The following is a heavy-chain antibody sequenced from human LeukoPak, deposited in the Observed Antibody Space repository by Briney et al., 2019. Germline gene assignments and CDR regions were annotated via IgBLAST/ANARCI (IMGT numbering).Heavy chain of an antibody. J-gene: IGHJ6*02. CDR1: GYTFTSYA. D-gene: IGHD3-3*01. Sequence: ASVKVSCKASGYTFTSYAMHWVRQAPGQRLEWMGWISAYNGNTNYAQRLQGRVTMTTDTSTSTAYMELRSLRSDDTAVYYCARIVRNFMEDIYYYYYGMDVWGQGTTVTVSS. CDR2: ISAYNGNT. CDR3: ARIVRNFMEDIYYYYYGMDV. V-gene: IGHV1-18*01.